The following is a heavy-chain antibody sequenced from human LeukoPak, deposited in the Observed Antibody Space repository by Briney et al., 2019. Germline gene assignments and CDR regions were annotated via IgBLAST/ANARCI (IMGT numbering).Heavy chain of an antibody. CDR3: ATQYYYGSGSYYTTFDY. CDR2: FDPEDGET. Sequence: AASVKVSCKVSGYTLTELSMHWVRQAPGKGLEWMGGFDPEDGETIYAQKFQGRVTMTEDTSTDTAYMELSSLRSEDTAVYYYATQYYYGSGSYYTTFDYWGQGTLVTVSS. CDR1: GYTLTELS. V-gene: IGHV1-24*01. D-gene: IGHD3-10*01. J-gene: IGHJ4*02.